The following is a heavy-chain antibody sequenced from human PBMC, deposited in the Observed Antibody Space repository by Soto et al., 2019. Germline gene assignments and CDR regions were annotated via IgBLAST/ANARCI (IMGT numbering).Heavy chain of an antibody. CDR3: ARRIAVAGTFPFDY. J-gene: IGHJ4*02. Sequence: SXKVSFRASGYTXTSYGISLVRQAPGQGLEWMGWISAYNGNTNYAQKLQGRVTMTTDTSTSTAYMELRSLRSDDTAVYYCARRIAVAGTFPFDYWGQGTLGTVSS. V-gene: IGHV1-18*04. D-gene: IGHD6-19*01. CDR2: ISAYNGNT. CDR1: GYTXTSYG.